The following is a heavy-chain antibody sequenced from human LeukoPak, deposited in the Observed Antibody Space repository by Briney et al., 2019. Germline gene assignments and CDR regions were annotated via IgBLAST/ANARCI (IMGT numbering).Heavy chain of an antibody. CDR1: GYTFTSYG. D-gene: IGHD6-19*01. CDR3: AVPVYSSGWYRNSNLGAPFDY. Sequence: GASVKVSCKASGYTFTSYGISWVRQAPGQGLEWMGGFDPEDGETIYAQKFQGRVTMTEDTSTDTAYMELSSLRSEDTAVYYCAVPVYSSGWYRNSNLGAPFDYWGQGTLVTVSS. V-gene: IGHV1-24*01. CDR2: FDPEDGET. J-gene: IGHJ4*02.